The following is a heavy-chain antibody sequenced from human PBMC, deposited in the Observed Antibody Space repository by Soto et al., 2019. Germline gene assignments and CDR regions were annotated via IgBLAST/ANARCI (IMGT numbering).Heavy chain of an antibody. CDR3: ARSKYLSIAAAGKFDY. Sequence: ASVKVSCKASGGTFSSYAISWVRQAPGQGLEWMGGIIPIFGIANYAQKFQGRVTITADKSTSTAYMELSSLRSEDTAAYYCARSKYLSIAAAGKFDYWGQGTLVTVSS. CDR2: IIPIFGIA. J-gene: IGHJ4*02. V-gene: IGHV1-69*10. D-gene: IGHD6-13*01. CDR1: GGTFSSYA.